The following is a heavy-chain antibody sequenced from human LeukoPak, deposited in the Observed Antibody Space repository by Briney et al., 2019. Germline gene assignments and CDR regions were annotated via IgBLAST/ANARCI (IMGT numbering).Heavy chain of an antibody. CDR2: IWYDGSNK. D-gene: IGHD1-14*01. J-gene: IGHJ6*02. CDR1: GFTFSSYG. Sequence: GGSLRLSCAASGFTFSSYGMHWVRQAPGKGLEWVAVIWYDGSNKYYADSVKGRFTISRDNSKNTLYLQMNSLRAEGTAVYYCARAGPDQNYYYYGMDVWGQGTTVTVSS. CDR3: ARAGPDQNYYYYGMDV. V-gene: IGHV3-33*01.